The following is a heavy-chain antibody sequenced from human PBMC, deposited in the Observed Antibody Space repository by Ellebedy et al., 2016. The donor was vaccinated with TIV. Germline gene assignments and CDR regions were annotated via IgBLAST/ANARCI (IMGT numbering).Heavy chain of an antibody. J-gene: IGHJ4*02. CDR1: GGSISSYY. CDR3: ARYPGVAAHYFDY. V-gene: IGHV4-59*01. CDR2: IYYIGRT. Sequence: MPSETLSLTCTVSGGSISSYYWNWIRQPPGKGLEWIGYIYYIGRTNYNPSLKSRVTISVATSKNQFSLKLSSVTAADTAVYYCARYPGVAAHYFDYWGQGTLVTVSS. D-gene: IGHD6-19*01.